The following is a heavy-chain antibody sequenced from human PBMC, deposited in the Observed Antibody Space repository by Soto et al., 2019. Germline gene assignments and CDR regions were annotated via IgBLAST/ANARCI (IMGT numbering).Heavy chain of an antibody. Sequence: ASVKVSCKASGGTFSSYAISWVRQAPGQGLEWMGWISAYNGNTNYAQKLQGRVTMTTDTSTSTAYMELRSLRSDDTAVYYCARDYGDYYFDLWGRGTLVTVSS. V-gene: IGHV1-18*01. CDR2: ISAYNGNT. CDR3: ARDYGDYYFDL. D-gene: IGHD4-17*01. CDR1: GGTFSSYA. J-gene: IGHJ2*01.